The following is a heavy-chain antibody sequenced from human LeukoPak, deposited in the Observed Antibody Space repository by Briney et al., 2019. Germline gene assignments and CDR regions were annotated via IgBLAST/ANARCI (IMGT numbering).Heavy chain of an antibody. D-gene: IGHD3-22*01. V-gene: IGHV5-51*01. J-gene: IGHJ4*02. CDR2: IYPGDSDT. Sequence: GESLQISCKGSGYSFTTYWIGWVRQLPGKGLEWMGIIYPGDSDTRYSPSFQGQVTISADKSISTAYLQWSSLKASDTAMYYCARQGEYYDSSDPMDYWGQGTLVTVSS. CDR3: ARQGEYYDSSDPMDY. CDR1: GYSFTTYW.